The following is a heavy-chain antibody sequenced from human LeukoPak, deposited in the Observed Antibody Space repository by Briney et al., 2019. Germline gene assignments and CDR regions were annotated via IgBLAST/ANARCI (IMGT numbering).Heavy chain of an antibody. Sequence: SETLSLTCTVSGGSISSSSYYWGWLRQPPGTGLEWIGSIYYSGSTYYNPSLKSRVTISVDTSKNQFSLKLSSVTAAGTAVYYCARSLDTAMVGYWGQGTLVTVSS. D-gene: IGHD5-18*01. CDR1: GGSISSSSYY. J-gene: IGHJ4*02. CDR2: IYYSGST. V-gene: IGHV4-39*01. CDR3: ARSLDTAMVGY.